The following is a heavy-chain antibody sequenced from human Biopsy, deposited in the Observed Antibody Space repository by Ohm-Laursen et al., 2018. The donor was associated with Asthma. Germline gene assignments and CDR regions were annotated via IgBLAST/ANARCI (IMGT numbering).Heavy chain of an antibody. V-gene: IGHV4-59*11. J-gene: IGHJ5*02. Sequence: PSETLSLTCTVSGGSIRSHDWTWIRLPPGKGLEYIGDVSHTGSTNYNPSLKSRVTMSLDTSKSQFSLRLTSVTPADTAVYYCARLADCSGGACYSYGWFDPWGQGTLVTVSS. CDR2: VSHTGST. D-gene: IGHD2-15*01. CDR1: GGSIRSHD. CDR3: ARLADCSGGACYSYGWFDP.